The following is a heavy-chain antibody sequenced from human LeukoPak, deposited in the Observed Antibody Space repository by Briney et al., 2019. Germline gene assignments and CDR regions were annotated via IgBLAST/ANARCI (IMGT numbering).Heavy chain of an antibody. J-gene: IGHJ4*02. CDR2: INPNGGGT. V-gene: IGHV1-2*02. D-gene: IGHD4-17*01. CDR3: ARLTTTVMSFDY. CDR1: GYTFTGYY. Sequence: ASVKVSCKASGYTFTGYYMHWVRQAPGQGLEWMGWINPNGGGTNYAQKFQGRVTMTRDTSISTAYMEMSRLRSDDTAVYYCARLTTTVMSFDYWGQGTLVTVSS.